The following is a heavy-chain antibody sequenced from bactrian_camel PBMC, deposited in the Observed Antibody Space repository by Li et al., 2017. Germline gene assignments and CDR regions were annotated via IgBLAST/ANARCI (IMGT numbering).Heavy chain of an antibody. V-gene: IGHV3S53*01. CDR1: GYTYGSNS. Sequence: HVQLVESGGGSVQAGGSLNLSCAASGYTYGSNSMGWYRQAPGKERELVASIDTEGTTSYVDSVQGRFTISQEIAKNTVYLQMNSLKTDDTAVYYCAASTGRDCGFAYWGQGTQVTVS. D-gene: IGHD5*01. J-gene: IGHJ6*01. CDR2: IDTEGTT. CDR3: AASTGRDCGFAY.